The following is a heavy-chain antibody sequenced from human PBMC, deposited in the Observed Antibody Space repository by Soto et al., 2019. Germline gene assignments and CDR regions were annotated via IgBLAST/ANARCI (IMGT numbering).Heavy chain of an antibody. V-gene: IGHV5-51*01. CDR1: GYSFTSYW. CDR2: IYPGDSDT. CDR3: ARPRRDGYKTKYYYGMDV. J-gene: IGHJ6*02. Sequence: GESLKISCKGSGYSFTSYWIGWVRQMPGKGLEWMGIIYPGDSDTRYSPSFQGQVTISADKSISTAYLQWSSLKASDTAMYYCARPRRDGYKTKYYYGMDVWGQGTTVTVSS. D-gene: IGHD5-12*01.